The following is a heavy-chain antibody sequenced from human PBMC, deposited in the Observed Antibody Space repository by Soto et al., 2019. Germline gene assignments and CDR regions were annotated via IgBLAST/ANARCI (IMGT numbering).Heavy chain of an antibody. D-gene: IGHD3-3*01. CDR2: ISSNGGST. CDR3: ARVSSGYDFWSGYYMGAFDI. J-gene: IGHJ3*02. V-gene: IGHV3-64*01. Sequence: GGSLRLSCAASGFTFSSYAMHWVHQAPGKGLEYVSAISSNGGSTYYANSVKGRFTISRDNSKNTLYLQMGSLRAEDMAVYYCARVSSGYDFWSGYYMGAFDIWGQGTMVTVSS. CDR1: GFTFSSYA.